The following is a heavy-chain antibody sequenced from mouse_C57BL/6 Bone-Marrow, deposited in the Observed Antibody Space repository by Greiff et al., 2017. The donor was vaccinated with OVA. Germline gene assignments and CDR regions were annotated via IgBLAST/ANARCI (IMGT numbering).Heavy chain of an antibody. CDR2: IWSGGST. Sequence: VKLQQSGPGLVQPSQSLSITCTVSGFSLTSYGVHWVRQSPGKGLEWLGVIWSGGSTDYNAAFISRLSISKDNSKSQVFFKMNSLQTDDTAIYYWARNDCGYYCRYCAMDYWGQGTSVTVSS. J-gene: IGHJ4*01. CDR3: ARNDCGYYCRYCAMDY. D-gene: IGHD2-3*01. CDR1: GFSLTSYG. V-gene: IGHV2-2*01.